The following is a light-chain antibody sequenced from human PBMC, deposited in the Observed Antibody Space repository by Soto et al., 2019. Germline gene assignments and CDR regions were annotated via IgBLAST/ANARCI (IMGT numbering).Light chain of an antibody. CDR3: QQRSDWPLT. CDR2: DAS. V-gene: IGKV3-11*01. Sequence: EIVLPQSPPTLSLSPGERAPLPCRASKGVSGYLAWYQQKPGQAPRLLIYDASKRATGIPARFSGSGSGTDFTLTISSLEPEDFAVYYCQQRSDWPLTFGGGTKVEIK. J-gene: IGKJ4*01. CDR1: KGVSGY.